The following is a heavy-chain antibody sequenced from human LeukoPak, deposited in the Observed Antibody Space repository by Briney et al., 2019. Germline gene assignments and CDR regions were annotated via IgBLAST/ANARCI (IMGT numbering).Heavy chain of an antibody. CDR1: GFIFSTYG. J-gene: IGHJ4*02. Sequence: GGSQTLSCAASGFIFSTYGMHWVRQAPGKGLEWVAFIRSDGSDKSYAGSVQDRFIISRDNSKNTLYLQMNNLRAEDTAIYYCGKHDSSSDYWGQSALVTVSS. V-gene: IGHV3-30*02. CDR2: IRSDGSDK. CDR3: GKHDSSSDY. D-gene: IGHD3-22*01.